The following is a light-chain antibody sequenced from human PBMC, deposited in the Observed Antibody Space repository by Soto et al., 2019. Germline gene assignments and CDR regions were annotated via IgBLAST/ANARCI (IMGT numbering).Light chain of an antibody. J-gene: IGKJ4*01. Sequence: DILMTQSPSTLSASVGDRVTITCRASQSSSNWLAWYQQKPGKAPKLLIYKAACLESGVPSRFSGSGSATEFTLNIRSLQPDDFATYYCQQYNSYPLTFGGGTKVEIK. CDR1: QSSSNW. V-gene: IGKV1-5*03. CDR2: KAA. CDR3: QQYNSYPLT.